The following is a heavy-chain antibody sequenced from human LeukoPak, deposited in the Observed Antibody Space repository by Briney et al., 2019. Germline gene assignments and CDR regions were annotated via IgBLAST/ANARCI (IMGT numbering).Heavy chain of an antibody. Sequence: GESLEISCEASGSNFTNYWIGWGRQLPGKGLEGMGIIYPDDYEIKNSPSFQGHVTISADKSISTAYLQWSSLKASDTAMYYCARSRDSSGYYYLIWGQGTLVTVSS. CDR1: GSNFTNYW. CDR2: IYPDDYEI. J-gene: IGHJ4*02. D-gene: IGHD3-22*01. V-gene: IGHV5-51*01. CDR3: ARSRDSSGYYYLI.